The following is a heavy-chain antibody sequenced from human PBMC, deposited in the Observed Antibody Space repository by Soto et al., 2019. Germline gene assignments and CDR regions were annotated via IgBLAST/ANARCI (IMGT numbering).Heavy chain of an antibody. D-gene: IGHD6-13*01. V-gene: IGHV3-30*18. CDR3: AKGHSSSHYYYYGMDV. J-gene: IGHJ6*02. CDR2: ISYDGSNK. CDR1: GCTFSRYG. Sequence: LXLPCAAFGCTFSRYGMHWVRQAPGKGLEWVAVISYDGSNKYYADSVKGRFTISRDNSKNTLYLQMNSLRAEDTAVYYCAKGHSSSHYYYYGMDVWGQGTKVTVYS.